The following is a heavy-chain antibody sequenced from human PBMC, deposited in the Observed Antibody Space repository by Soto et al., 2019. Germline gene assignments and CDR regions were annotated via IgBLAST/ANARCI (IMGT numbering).Heavy chain of an antibody. CDR3: AREDNPQSGTYFFDS. V-gene: IGHV1-3*01. J-gene: IGHJ4*02. CDR2: IHGGNGNT. CDR1: GYTFTDYV. Sequence: QLVQSGAEVKKPGASVKVSCQASGYTFTDYVIHWVRQAPGQGPEGMGWIHGGNGNTEYSQKFQGRVTITRDTSATTSHMELSSLRSGDTAVFYCAREDNPQSGTYFFDSWGQGTLVTVSS. D-gene: IGHD1-26*01.